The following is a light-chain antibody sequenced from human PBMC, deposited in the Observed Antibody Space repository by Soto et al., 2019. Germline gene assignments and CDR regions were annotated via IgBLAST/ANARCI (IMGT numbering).Light chain of an antibody. V-gene: IGKV1-8*01. J-gene: IGKJ1*01. CDR1: QGISSY. Sequence: AIRMTQSPSSLYASTGDRVTITCRASQGISSYLAWYQQKPGKVPKLLIYTASTLQSVVPSRFSCSGSGIDFTLTISCLQSEDFANYYCQQYYSYLWTFGQGTKVASK. CDR3: QQYYSYLWT. CDR2: TAS.